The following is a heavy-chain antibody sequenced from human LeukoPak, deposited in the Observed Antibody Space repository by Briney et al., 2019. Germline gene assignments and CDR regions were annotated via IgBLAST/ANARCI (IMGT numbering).Heavy chain of an antibody. CDR1: VGTFSSYA. CDR2: IIPIFGTA. D-gene: IGHD5-12*01. J-gene: IGHJ5*02. V-gene: IGHV1-69*05. CDR3: ARTPDIVATITWFDP. Sequence: ASVKVSCKASVGTFSSYAISWVRQAPGQGLEWMGGIIPIFGTANYAQKFQGRVTITTDESTSTAYMELSSLRSEDTAVYYCARTPDIVATITWFDPWGQGTLVTVSS.